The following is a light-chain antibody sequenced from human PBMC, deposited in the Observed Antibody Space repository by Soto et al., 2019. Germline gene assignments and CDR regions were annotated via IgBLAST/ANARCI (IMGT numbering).Light chain of an antibody. CDR3: QQYYITPPT. V-gene: IGKV4-1*01. CDR2: WAS. CDR1: QSVLYSSNNKNY. Sequence: DIVMTQSPDSLAVSLGERATINCKSSQSVLYSSNNKNYLAWYQQKPGQPPKLLIYWASTRESGVPDRFSGSGSGTDFTLTIRSLQAEDVAVYYCQQYYITPPTFGQGTKLEIK. J-gene: IGKJ2*01.